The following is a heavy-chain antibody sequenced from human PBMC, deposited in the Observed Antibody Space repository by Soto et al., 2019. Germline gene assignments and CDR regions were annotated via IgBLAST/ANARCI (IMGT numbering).Heavy chain of an antibody. J-gene: IGHJ3*02. CDR1: GGSISSYF. CDR2: IYKRGST. D-gene: IGHD6-13*01. CDR3: ARLSSSWYTFDI. V-gene: IGHV4-59*08. Sequence: QVQLQESGPGLVKPSETLSLTCTVSGGSISSYFWSWIRQPPGKGLGWIGEIYKRGSTDYNPSLSRRFTISAATSKNQFSLRLSSVTAADTAVYYCARLSSSWYTFDIWGQGTMVTVSS.